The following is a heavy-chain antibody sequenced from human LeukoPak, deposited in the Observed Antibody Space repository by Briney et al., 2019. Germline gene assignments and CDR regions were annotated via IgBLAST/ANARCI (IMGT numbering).Heavy chain of an antibody. V-gene: IGHV1-18*01. CDR2: ISAYNGNT. Sequence: SSVRLSCKASGYTFTSYTISWVRQAPGQGLEWMGWISAYNGNTNYAQKLQGRVTMTTDTSTSTACMELRSLRSDDTAVYYCAREEGAPIAAANIWGLGTMVTGSS. D-gene: IGHD6-13*01. CDR3: AREEGAPIAAANI. J-gene: IGHJ3*02. CDR1: GYTFTSYT.